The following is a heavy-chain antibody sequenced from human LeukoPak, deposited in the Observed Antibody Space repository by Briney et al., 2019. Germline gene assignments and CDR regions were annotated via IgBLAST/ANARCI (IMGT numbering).Heavy chain of an antibody. CDR1: GGSISSSSYY. CDR2: IYYSGST. Sequence: PSETLSLTCTVSGGSISSSSYYWGWIRQPPGKGLEWIGSIYYSGSTYYNPSLKSRATISVDTSKNQFSLKLSSVTAADTAVYYCAVRPAAKLSSGWYPYWGQGTLVTVSS. V-gene: IGHV4-39*01. CDR3: AVRPAAKLSSGWYPY. J-gene: IGHJ4*02. D-gene: IGHD6-19*01.